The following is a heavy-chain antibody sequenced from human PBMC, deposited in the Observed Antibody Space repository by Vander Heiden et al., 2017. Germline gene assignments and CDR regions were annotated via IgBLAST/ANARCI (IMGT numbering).Heavy chain of an antibody. J-gene: IGHJ4*02. CDR3: ATRAGGYDLDY. V-gene: IGHV3-53*01. D-gene: IGHD5-12*01. CDR2: IYSGGTT. Sequence: EVQLVESGGGLIQAGGSRRLSCAAAGLIVSSNSMTWVRQAPGKGLEWVSFIYSGGTTYYADSVKGRFTISRDNSNNTLYLQMNNLRVADTAVYYCATRAGGYDLDYWGQGSLVTVSS. CDR1: GLIVSSNS.